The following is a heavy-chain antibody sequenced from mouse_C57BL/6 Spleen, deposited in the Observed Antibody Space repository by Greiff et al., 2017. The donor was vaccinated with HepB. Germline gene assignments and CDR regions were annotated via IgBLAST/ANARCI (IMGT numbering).Heavy chain of an antibody. CDR1: GYTFTSYG. Sequence: EVQLQQSGAELVRPGSSVKMSCKTSGYTFTSYGINWVKQRPGQGLEWIGYLYIGNGYTEYNETFKGKATLTSDTSSSTAYMQLSSLTSEDSAIYFCARRGLGPRGLDYWGQGTMVTVSA. J-gene: IGHJ3*01. CDR2: LYIGNGYT. CDR3: ARRGLGPRGLDY. V-gene: IGHV1-58*01. D-gene: IGHD4-1*01.